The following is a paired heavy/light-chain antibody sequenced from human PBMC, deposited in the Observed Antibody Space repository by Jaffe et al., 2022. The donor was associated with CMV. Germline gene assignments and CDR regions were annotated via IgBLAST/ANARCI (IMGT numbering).Light chain of an antibody. Sequence: DIVMTQSPLSLPVTPGEPASISCRSSQSLLHSSGYNYLDWYLQKPGKSPQLLIYLTSNRASGVPDRFSGSGSGTDFTLKISRVETEDVGVYYCMQSLQTPVTFGQGTRLEMK. CDR3: MQSLQTPVT. CDR2: LTS. J-gene: IGKJ5*01. V-gene: IGKV2-28*01. CDR1: QSLLHSSGYNY.
Heavy chain of an antibody. V-gene: IGHV3-23*04. D-gene: IGHD1-1*01. Sequence: EVQLVESGGGLVPPGGSLRLSCAASGFSFSNHAMSWVRQAPGRGLEWVSAISGYGHKTFHADSVKGRFAISRDNSENTLYLQMNSLRVEDTAVYFCAKGPRDNEQFYMDVWGKGTTVTVSS. CDR3: AKGPRDNEQFYMDV. J-gene: IGHJ6*03. CDR2: ISGYGHKT. CDR1: GFSFSNHA.